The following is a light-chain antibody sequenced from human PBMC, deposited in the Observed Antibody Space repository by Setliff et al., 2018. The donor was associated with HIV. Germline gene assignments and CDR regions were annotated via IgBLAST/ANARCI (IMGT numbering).Light chain of an antibody. CDR3: SSYTSADTYV. CDR2: EVS. J-gene: IGLJ1*01. Sequence: ALTQPASVSGSPGQSITISCTGTSSDIGSYDYISWYQQHPGKAPKLMIYEVSNRPSGVSNRFSGSKSGITASLTISGLQADDEADYYCSSYTSADTYVFGSGTKVTVL. V-gene: IGLV2-14*01. CDR1: SSDIGSYDY.